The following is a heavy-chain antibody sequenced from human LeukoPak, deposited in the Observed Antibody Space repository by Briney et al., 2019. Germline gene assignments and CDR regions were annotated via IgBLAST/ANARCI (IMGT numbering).Heavy chain of an antibody. Sequence: GGSLRLSCAASGFTFNTYAMTWVRQAPGKVLEWVSALGGSGGSTYYADSVKGRFTISRDNSKSTLYLQMNSLRAEDTAVYYCAKEDRTTAVFDYWGQGTLVTVSS. CDR3: AKEDRTTAVFDY. CDR2: LGGSGGST. D-gene: IGHD4-17*01. CDR1: GFTFNTYA. V-gene: IGHV3-23*01. J-gene: IGHJ4*02.